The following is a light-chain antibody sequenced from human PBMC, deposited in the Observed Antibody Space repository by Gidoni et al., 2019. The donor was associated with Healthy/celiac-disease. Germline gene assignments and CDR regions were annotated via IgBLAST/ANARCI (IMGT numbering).Light chain of an antibody. J-gene: IGKJ1*01. Sequence: EIVLTQSPGTLSLSPGERATLSCRASQSVSSSYLAWYQQKPGQAPRLLIYGASSRATGIPDRCSGSGSGTDFTITISRLEPEDFAVYYCQQYGSSWTFGQGTKVEIK. CDR1: QSVSSSY. CDR2: GAS. CDR3: QQYGSSWT. V-gene: IGKV3-20*01.